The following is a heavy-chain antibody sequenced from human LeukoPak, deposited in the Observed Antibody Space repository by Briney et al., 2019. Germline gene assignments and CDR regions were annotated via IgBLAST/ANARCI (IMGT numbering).Heavy chain of an antibody. CDR3: AKVRAWLADAFDI. Sequence: GGSLRLSCAASGFTFSSYAMSWVRQAPGKGLEWVSAISGSGLSTYYADSVKGRFTISRDSSKNTLFLQMNSLRAEDTAVYYCAKVRAWLADAFDIWGQGTMVTVSS. D-gene: IGHD6-19*01. CDR2: ISGSGLST. V-gene: IGHV3-23*01. CDR1: GFTFSSYA. J-gene: IGHJ3*02.